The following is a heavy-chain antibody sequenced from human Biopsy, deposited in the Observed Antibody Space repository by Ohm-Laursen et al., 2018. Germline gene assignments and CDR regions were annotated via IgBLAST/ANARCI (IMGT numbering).Heavy chain of an antibody. V-gene: IGHV3-9*01. CDR1: GFPFDDYA. J-gene: IGHJ4*02. Sequence: SLRLSCTASGFPFDDYAMHWVRQVPGKGLEWVAGIHWNSGVIDYVDSVKGRFTISRDNAKNSLSLQMNSLRAEDTAVYYCARGSDSDYWGQGTLVTVSS. CDR2: IHWNSGVI. CDR3: ARGSDSDY.